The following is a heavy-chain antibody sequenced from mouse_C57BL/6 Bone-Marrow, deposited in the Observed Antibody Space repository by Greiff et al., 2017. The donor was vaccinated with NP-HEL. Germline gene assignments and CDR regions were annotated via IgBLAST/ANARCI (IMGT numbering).Heavy chain of an antibody. J-gene: IGHJ4*01. V-gene: IGHV3-6*01. Sequence: EVQLVESGPGLVKPSQSLSLTCSVTGYSITSGYYWNWIRQFPGNKLEWMGYISYDGSNNYNPSLKNRISITRDTSKNQFFLKLNSVTTEDTATYYCARGASGSSFRGYAMDYWGQGTSVTVSS. CDR3: ARGASGSSFRGYAMDY. CDR2: ISYDGSN. D-gene: IGHD1-1*01. CDR1: GYSITSGYY.